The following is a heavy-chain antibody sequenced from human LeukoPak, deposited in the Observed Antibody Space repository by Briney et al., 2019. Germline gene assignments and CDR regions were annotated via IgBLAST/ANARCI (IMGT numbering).Heavy chain of an antibody. Sequence: ASVKVSCKASGYTFTSYDINWVRQATGQGLEWVGWMNPNSGNTGYAQKFQGRVTMTRNTSISTAYMELSSLRSEDTAVYYCAREEGPHYDILTGYSTYYFDYWGQGTLVTVSS. CDR1: GYTFTSYD. J-gene: IGHJ4*02. V-gene: IGHV1-8*01. CDR2: MNPNSGNT. D-gene: IGHD3-9*01. CDR3: AREEGPHYDILTGYSTYYFDY.